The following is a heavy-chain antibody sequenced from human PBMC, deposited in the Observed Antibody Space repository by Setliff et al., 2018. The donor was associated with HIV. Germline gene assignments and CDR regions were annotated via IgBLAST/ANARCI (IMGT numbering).Heavy chain of an antibody. CDR3: ATARRDYYDRGRRSHYYIDV. D-gene: IGHD3-22*01. CDR2: INPNSGGT. V-gene: IGHV1-2*02. Sequence: ASVKVSCKASGYTFTAYYMHWVRQAPGQGLEWMGWINPNSGGTTYAQSFQDRVAMTTETATSTAYMEMRSLRSDDTAVYFCATARRDYYDRGRRSHYYIDVWGKGTTVTVSS. J-gene: IGHJ6*03. CDR1: GYTFTAYY.